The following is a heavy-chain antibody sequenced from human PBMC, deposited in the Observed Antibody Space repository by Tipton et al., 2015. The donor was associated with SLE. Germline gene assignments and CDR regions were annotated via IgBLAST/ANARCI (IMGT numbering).Heavy chain of an antibody. V-gene: IGHV7-4-1*02. CDR2: INTNTGDP. CDR3: AREDWARYFDL. J-gene: IGHJ2*01. Sequence: QSGAEVKNPGDSVKVSCKASGYTFTSYAMNWVRQAPGQGLEWMGWINTNTGDPTYAQDFTGRFVFSLDTSFTTAYLQISSLKPEDTAVYFCAREDWARYFDLWGRGTLVTVSS. D-gene: IGHD3/OR15-3a*01. CDR1: GYTFTSYA.